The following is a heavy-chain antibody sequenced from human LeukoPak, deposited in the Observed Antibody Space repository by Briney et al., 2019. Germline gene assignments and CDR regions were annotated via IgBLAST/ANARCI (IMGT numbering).Heavy chain of an antibody. J-gene: IGHJ4*02. V-gene: IGHV3-48*01. Sequence: GGSLRLSCAASGFTFSSYSMNWVRQAPGKGLEWVSYISSSSSTIYYADSVKGRFTISRDNAKNSLYLQVNSLRAEDTAVYYCAKDRSSGRNYFDYWGQGTLVTVSS. CDR2: ISSSSSTI. D-gene: IGHD6-19*01. CDR1: GFTFSSYS. CDR3: AKDRSSGRNYFDY.